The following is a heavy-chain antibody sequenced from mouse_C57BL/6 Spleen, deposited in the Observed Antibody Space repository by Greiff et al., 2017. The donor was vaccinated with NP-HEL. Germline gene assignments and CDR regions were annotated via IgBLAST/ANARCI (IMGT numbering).Heavy chain of an antibody. CDR3: ARSYDYDGAY. CDR2: IDPSDSYT. Sequence: QVQLKQPGAELVRPGTSVKLSCKASGYTFTSYWMHWVKQRPGQGLEWIGVIDPSDSYTNYNQKFKGKATLTVDTSSSTAYLQLSSLTSEDSAVYYCARSYDYDGAYWGQGTLVTVSA. CDR1: GYTFTSYW. D-gene: IGHD2-4*01. V-gene: IGHV1-59*01. J-gene: IGHJ3*01.